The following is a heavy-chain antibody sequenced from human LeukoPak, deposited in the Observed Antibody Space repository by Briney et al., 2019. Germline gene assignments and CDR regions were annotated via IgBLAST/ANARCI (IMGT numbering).Heavy chain of an antibody. Sequence: ASVKVSCKASGYTFTSYGISWVRQAPGQGLEWMGWIGAYNGNTNYAHKLQGRVTMTTDTSTSTAYLELRSLRSDDTAVYYCARAGGSVVPAAIGNYWGQGTLVTVSS. CDR1: GYTFTSYG. D-gene: IGHD2-2*01. CDR3: ARAGGSVVPAAIGNY. CDR2: IGAYNGNT. J-gene: IGHJ4*02. V-gene: IGHV1-18*01.